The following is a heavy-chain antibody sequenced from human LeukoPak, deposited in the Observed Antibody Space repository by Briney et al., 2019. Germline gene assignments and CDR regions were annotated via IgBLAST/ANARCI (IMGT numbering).Heavy chain of an antibody. J-gene: IGHJ3*02. D-gene: IGHD3-22*01. CDR1: GGSISSYY. CDR3: ARAEDFYESSGYPTGDAFDI. V-gene: IGHV4-4*07. Sequence: SETLSLTCTVSGGSISSYYWSWIRQPAGKGLEWIGRIYTSGSTNYNPSLKSRVTMSVDTSKNQFSLKLSSVTAADTAVYYCARAEDFYESSGYPTGDAFDIWGQGTMVTVSS. CDR2: IYTSGST.